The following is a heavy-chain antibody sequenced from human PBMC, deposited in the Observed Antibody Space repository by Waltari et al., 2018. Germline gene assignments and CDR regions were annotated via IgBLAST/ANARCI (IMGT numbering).Heavy chain of an antibody. CDR1: GGSIISGSYY. V-gene: IGHV4-61*02. D-gene: IGHD3-3*01. J-gene: IGHJ5*02. Sequence: QVQLQESGPGLVKPSQTLSLTCTVSGGSIISGSYYWRWIRQPAGKGLEWIGRIYTSGSTNYNPSLTSLVTIAADTSTNQFSLKLSSVTAADTAVYYCARALKWTPIFGVANNWFDPWGQGTLVTVSS. CDR3: ARALKWTPIFGVANNWFDP. CDR2: IYTSGST.